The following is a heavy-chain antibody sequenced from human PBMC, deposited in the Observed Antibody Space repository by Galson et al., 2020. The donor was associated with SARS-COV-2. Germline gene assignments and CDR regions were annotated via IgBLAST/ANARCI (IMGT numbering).Heavy chain of an antibody. CDR1: GCSISSSSYY. Sequence: SETLSLTCTVPGCSISSSSYYWGWIRQPPGKGLEWIGSIYYSARTYYNPSLKSRVTISVDTSKNQFSLKLSSVTAADTAVYYCARDPLWELLSHYYGMDVWGQGTTVTVSS. J-gene: IGHJ6*02. CDR2: IYYSART. D-gene: IGHD1-26*01. V-gene: IGHV4-39*07. CDR3: ARDPLWELLSHYYGMDV.